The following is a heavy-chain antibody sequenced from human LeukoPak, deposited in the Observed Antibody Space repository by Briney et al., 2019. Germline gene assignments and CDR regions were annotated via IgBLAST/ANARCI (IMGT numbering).Heavy chain of an antibody. CDR1: GGTFSSYA. CDR2: IIPIFGTA. D-gene: IGHD4-23*01. J-gene: IGHJ5*02. CDR3: ALAVVTPGWFDP. Sequence: GASVKVSCKASGGTFSSYAISWVRQAPGQGLEWMGGIIPIFGTANYAQKFQGRVTITADESTSTAYMELSSLRSEDTAVYYCALAVVTPGWFDPWGQGTLVTVCS. V-gene: IGHV1-69*01.